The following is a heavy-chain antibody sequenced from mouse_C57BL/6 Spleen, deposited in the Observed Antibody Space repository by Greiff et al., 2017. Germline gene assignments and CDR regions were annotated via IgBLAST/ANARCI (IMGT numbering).Heavy chain of an antibody. CDR3: ARRDYYSNHGGDFDY. D-gene: IGHD2-5*01. V-gene: IGHV1-42*01. CDR2: INPNTGGT. J-gene: IGHJ2*01. CDR1: GYSFTGYY. Sequence: VQLQQSGPELVKPGASVKISCMASGYSFTGYYMNWVKQSPEKSLEWIGEINPNTGGTTYNQKFKAKATLTVDKASSTAYMQLKSLTSEDSAVYYCARRDYYSNHGGDFDYWGQGTTLTVSS.